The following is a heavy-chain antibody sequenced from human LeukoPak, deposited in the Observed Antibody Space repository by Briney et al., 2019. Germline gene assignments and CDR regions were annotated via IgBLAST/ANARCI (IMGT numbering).Heavy chain of an antibody. CDR3: ARARTSSYGDYFDY. J-gene: IGHJ4*02. D-gene: IGHD4-17*01. CDR1: GFTFSSYS. V-gene: IGHV3-48*04. CDR2: ISSSSSTI. Sequence: PGGSLRLSCAASGFTFSSYSMNWVRQAPGKGLEWVSYISSSSSTIYYADSVKGRFTIYNAKNSLYLQMNSLRAEDTAIYYCARARTSSYGDYFDYWGQGILVTVSS.